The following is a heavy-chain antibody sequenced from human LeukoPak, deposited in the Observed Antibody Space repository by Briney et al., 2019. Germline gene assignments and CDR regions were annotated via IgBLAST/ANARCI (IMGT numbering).Heavy chain of an antibody. V-gene: IGHV1-46*01. D-gene: IGHD3-16*01. CDR2: VNPSGDST. J-gene: IGHJ4*02. Sequence: ASVKISCKASGYTFTINHIHWVRQAPGQGLEWMGVVNPSGDSTTYAQNFQGRVTMTRDTSTSTVYMELRSLRSEDTAIYYCAKLATSDTGETYWGQGTLVTVSS. CDR3: AKLATSDTGETY. CDR1: GYTFTINH.